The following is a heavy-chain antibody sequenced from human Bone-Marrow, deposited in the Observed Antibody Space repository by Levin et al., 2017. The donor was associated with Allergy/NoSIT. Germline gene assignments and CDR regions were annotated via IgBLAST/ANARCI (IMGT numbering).Heavy chain of an antibody. D-gene: IGHD6-13*01. CDR1: GFTFSNYG. J-gene: IGHJ4*02. V-gene: IGHV3-33*01. CDR3: ARDRAAGTRATYYFDY. CDR2: IWYDGSNE. Sequence: GGSLRLSCAASGFTFSNYGMHWVRQAPGKGLEWVAVIWYDGSNEYYPDSVKGRFTISRDNSKSTLYLQMNSLRVEDTAVYYCARDRAAGTRATYYFDYWGQGTLVTVSS.